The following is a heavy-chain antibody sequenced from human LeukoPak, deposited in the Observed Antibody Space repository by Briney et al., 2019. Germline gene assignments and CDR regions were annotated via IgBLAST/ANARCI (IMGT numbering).Heavy chain of an antibody. CDR2: IYHSGTT. V-gene: IGHV4-31*03. CDR1: SGSISSYDYY. J-gene: IGHJ4*02. CDR3: ARYSGNYRFFDY. D-gene: IGHD1-26*01. Sequence: SETLSLTCTVSSGSISSYDYYWTWIRQHPGKGLEWIGYIYHSGTTYYKPSLKSRVTISVDTSENQFSLKLTAVTAADSAMYYCARYSGNYRFFDYWGPGTLVTVSS.